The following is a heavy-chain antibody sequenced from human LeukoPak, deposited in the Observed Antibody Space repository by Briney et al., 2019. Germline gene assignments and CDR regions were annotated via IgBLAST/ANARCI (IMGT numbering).Heavy chain of an antibody. CDR3: ARDRTITMIVVVTNRRGFDY. J-gene: IGHJ4*02. Sequence: GGSLRLSCAASGFTFSTYNMNWVRQAPGKGLEWVSSIDSSSTYIYYADSVKGRFTISRDNAKNSLYLQMNSLRAEDTAVYYCARDRTITMIVVVTNRRGFDYWGQGTLVTVSS. CDR2: IDSSSTYI. CDR1: GFTFSTYN. V-gene: IGHV3-21*01. D-gene: IGHD3-22*01.